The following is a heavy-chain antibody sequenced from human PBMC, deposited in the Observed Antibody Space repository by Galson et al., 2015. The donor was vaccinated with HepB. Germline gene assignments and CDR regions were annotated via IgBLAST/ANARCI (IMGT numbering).Heavy chain of an antibody. CDR1: GGTFSSYA. V-gene: IGHV1-69*01. D-gene: IGHD3-9*01. J-gene: IGHJ4*02. CDR2: IIPIFGTA. Sequence: SCKASGGTFSSYAISWVRQAPGQGLEWMGGIIPIFGTANYAQKFQGRVTITADESTSTAYMELSSLRSEDTAVYYCARAQNYDILTGSEYYFDYWGQGTLVTVSS. CDR3: ARAQNYDILTGSEYYFDY.